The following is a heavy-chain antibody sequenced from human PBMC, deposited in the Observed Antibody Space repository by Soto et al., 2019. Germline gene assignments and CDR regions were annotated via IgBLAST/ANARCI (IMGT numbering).Heavy chain of an antibody. D-gene: IGHD3-10*01. V-gene: IGHV1-3*01. CDR1: GYTFTSYA. CDR2: INAGNGNT. J-gene: IGHJ4*02. CDR3: AREIRYYGPGSYPPASDY. Sequence: QVQLVQSGAEVKKPGASVKVSCKASGYTFTSYAMHWVRQAPGQRLEWMGWINAGNGNTKYSQKFQGRVTITRDTTARTAYLELSRLKSENTAVYYCAREIRYYGPGSYPPASDYWGQGTLVTVSS.